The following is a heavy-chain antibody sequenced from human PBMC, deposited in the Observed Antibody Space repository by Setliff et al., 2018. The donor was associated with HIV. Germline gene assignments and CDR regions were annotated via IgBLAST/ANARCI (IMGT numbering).Heavy chain of an antibody. J-gene: IGHJ3*01. CDR3: ARGSGAFFGGLGAFDY. V-gene: IGHV4-30-4*01. D-gene: IGHD3-16*01. CDR2: IYYSGST. CDR1: RGSVNSGDYY. Sequence: SSETLSLTCSVFRGSVNSGDYYWSWIRQSPGKGLEWIGYIYYSGSTYYNPSLKSRLSISVDTSMNQFSLKLTSVTAADTAVYYCARGSGAFFGGLGAFDYWGRGTMVTVS.